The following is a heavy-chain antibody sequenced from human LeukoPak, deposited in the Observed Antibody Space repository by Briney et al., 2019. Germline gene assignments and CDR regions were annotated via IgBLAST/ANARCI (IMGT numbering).Heavy chain of an antibody. CDR3: AMVRGVIFDY. CDR2: ISSSSDTI. J-gene: IGHJ4*02. V-gene: IGHV3-48*04. D-gene: IGHD3-10*01. CDR1: GFTFSRYS. Sequence: PGASLRLSCAASGFTFSRYSMNWVRQAPGKGLEWVAYISSSSDTIYYAGSVKGRFTISRDNAHNSLYLEMNSLRAEDTAVYYCAMVRGVIFDYWGQGTLVTVSS.